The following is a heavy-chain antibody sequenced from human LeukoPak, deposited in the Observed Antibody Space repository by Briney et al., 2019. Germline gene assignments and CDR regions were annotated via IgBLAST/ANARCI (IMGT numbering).Heavy chain of an antibody. CDR2: IIPIFGTA. J-gene: IGHJ5*02. CDR1: GGTFSSYA. V-gene: IGHV1-69*05. D-gene: IGHD6-19*01. CDR3: ARDPHPYSSGWYINWFDP. Sequence: VASVKVSCKASGGTFSSYAISWVRQAPGQGLEWMGGIIPIFGTANYAQKLQGRVTMTTDTSTSTAYMELRSLRSDDTAVYYCARDPHPYSSGWYINWFDPWGQGTLVTVSS.